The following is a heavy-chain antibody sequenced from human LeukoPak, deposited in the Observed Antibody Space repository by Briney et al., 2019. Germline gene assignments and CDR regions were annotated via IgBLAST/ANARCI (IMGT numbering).Heavy chain of an antibody. CDR3: VRQQTPHGNFDY. V-gene: IGHV3-13*01. D-gene: IGHD1-26*01. Sequence: PGGFLRLSCATSGFTFSSYAMHWVRQATGKGPEWVSAIGTAGDTFYPGSVKGRFTISRENAKNSLSLQMNSLRAEDTAVYYCVRQQTPHGNFDYWGQGTLVTVSS. CDR2: IGTAGDT. J-gene: IGHJ4*02. CDR1: GFTFSSYA.